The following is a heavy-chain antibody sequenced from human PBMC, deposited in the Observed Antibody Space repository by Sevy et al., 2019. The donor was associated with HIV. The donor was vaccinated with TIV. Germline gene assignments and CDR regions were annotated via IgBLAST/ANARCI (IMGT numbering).Heavy chain of an antibody. CDR2: ITSNNNI. CDR1: GLAFSSYS. Sequence: GGSLRLSCVASGLAFSSYSMNWVRQAPGKGLEWVSSITSNNNIYYADSVKGRFTISRDNAKNSLYMQMNSLRAEDTAVYFCAREAGNGEFGFYFDYWGQGTLLTVSS. D-gene: IGHD1-1*01. CDR3: AREAGNGEFGFYFDY. J-gene: IGHJ4*02. V-gene: IGHV3-21*01.